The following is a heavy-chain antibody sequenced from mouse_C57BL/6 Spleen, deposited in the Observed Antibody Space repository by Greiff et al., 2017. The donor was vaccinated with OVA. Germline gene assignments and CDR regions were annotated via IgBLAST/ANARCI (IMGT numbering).Heavy chain of an antibody. CDR3: ARGRDYYGSSYYFDY. J-gene: IGHJ2*01. CDR1: GYSITSGYY. CDR2: ISYDGSN. Sequence: VQLQQSGPGLVKPSQSLSLTCSVTGYSITSGYYWNWIRQFPGNKLEWMGYISYDGSNNYNPSLKNRISITRDTSKNQFFLKLNSVTTEDTATYYCARGRDYYGSSYYFDYWGQGTTLTVSS. V-gene: IGHV3-6*01. D-gene: IGHD1-1*01.